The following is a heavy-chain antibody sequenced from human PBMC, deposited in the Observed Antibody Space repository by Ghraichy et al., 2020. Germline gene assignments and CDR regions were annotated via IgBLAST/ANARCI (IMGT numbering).Heavy chain of an antibody. J-gene: IGHJ3*01. Sequence: WVAIIYIAGRTFYVDSVKDRFAIFRDKSKHTLFLQMNSLRVEDTAVYYCGKPKSNWLGAFQSWGQGT. D-gene: IGHD1-26*01. CDR2: IYIAGRT. CDR3: GKPKSNWLGAFQS. V-gene: IGHV3-66*04.